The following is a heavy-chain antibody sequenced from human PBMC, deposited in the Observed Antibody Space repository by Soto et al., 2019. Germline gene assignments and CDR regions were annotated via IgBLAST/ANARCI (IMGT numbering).Heavy chain of an antibody. CDR2: ISWNSGSI. CDR1: GFTFDDYA. D-gene: IGHD4-17*01. Sequence: ESGGGLVQPGRSLRLSCAASGFTFDDYAMHWVRQAPGKGLEWVSGISWNSGSIGYADSVKGRFTISRDNAKNSLYLQMNSLRAEDTALYYCAKDSVYGDYGGYFDYWGQGTLVTVSS. CDR3: AKDSVYGDYGGYFDY. J-gene: IGHJ4*02. V-gene: IGHV3-9*01.